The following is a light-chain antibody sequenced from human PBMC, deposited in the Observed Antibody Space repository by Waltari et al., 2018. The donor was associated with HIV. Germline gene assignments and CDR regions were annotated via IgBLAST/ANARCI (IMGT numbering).Light chain of an antibody. V-gene: IGKV3-15*01. J-gene: IGKJ2*01. CDR1: QSVGSH. CDR3: QHYNNWPPMYT. Sequence: EIVMTQSPATLSVSPGERVTLSCRASQSVGSHLAWYQQKPGQAPRLLIYAASARATGIPARFSGSASGTEFTLTISSLQSEDFAVYYCQHYNNWPPMYTFGQGPSWRSN. CDR2: AAS.